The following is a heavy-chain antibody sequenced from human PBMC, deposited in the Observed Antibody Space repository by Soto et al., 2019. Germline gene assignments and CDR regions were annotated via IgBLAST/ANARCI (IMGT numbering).Heavy chain of an antibody. D-gene: IGHD4-17*01. Sequence: QFQLVQSGAEVKKPGASVKVSCKASGYTFTKYGISWVRQAPGQGLEWMGWIYPYNGETNYAQSRQGRVIITMDTSTNTAYMELRSLRSDDTAIYYCARDLTSVNRPSDSWGQGTLVTVSS. CDR2: IYPYNGET. CDR3: ARDLTSVNRPSDS. CDR1: GYTFTKYG. V-gene: IGHV1-18*01. J-gene: IGHJ4*02.